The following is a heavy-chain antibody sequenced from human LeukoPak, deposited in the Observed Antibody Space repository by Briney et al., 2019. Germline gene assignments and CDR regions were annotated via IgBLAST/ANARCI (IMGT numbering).Heavy chain of an antibody. Sequence: GSLRLSCAASGFTFSSYAMSWVRQAPGKGLKWVSSIHYIGDSTYYADSVKGRFTISRDDSKSTLFLEMNSLRAEDTAVYYCARQPTGFPNWSDLWGQGAPVTVSS. CDR3: ARQPTGFPNWSDL. CDR1: GFTFSSYA. CDR2: IHYIGDST. J-gene: IGHJ5*02. V-gene: IGHV3-23*01. D-gene: IGHD1-14*01.